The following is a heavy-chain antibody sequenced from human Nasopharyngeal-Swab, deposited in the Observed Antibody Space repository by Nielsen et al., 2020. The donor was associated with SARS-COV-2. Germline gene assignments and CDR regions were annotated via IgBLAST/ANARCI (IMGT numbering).Heavy chain of an antibody. CDR3: ARDALPNYYGSGNYYYYGMDV. Sequence: CCASCGCTFSSYAMHWVRHVPGKWLEWVAVISYDGSNKYYSDSVKCRFSICIDNSENALYLEMNSPRAEDTDVYYCARDALPNYYGSGNYYYYGMDVWGQGTTVTVSS. V-gene: IGHV3-30-3*01. CDR1: GCTFSSYA. J-gene: IGHJ6*02. D-gene: IGHD3-10*01. CDR2: ISYDGSNK.